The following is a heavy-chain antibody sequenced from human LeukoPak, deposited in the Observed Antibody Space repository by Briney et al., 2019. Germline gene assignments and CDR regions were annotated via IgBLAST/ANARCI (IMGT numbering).Heavy chain of an antibody. CDR1: GGSISSSN. V-gene: IGHV3-48*01. CDR2: ISSSSSTI. J-gene: IGHJ5*02. CDR3: AREGLGLLWFGELSWFDP. D-gene: IGHD3-10*01. Sequence: ETLSLTCVVSGGSISSSNWWSWVRQAPGKGLEWVSYISSSSSTIYYADSVKGRFTISRDNAKNSLYLQMNSLRAEDTAVYYCAREGLGLLWFGELSWFDPWGQGTLVTVSS.